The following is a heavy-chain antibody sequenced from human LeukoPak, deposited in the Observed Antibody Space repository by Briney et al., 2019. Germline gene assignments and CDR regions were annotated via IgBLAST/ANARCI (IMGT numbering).Heavy chain of an antibody. CDR1: GLTVGDNY. CDR2: IYRDGST. D-gene: IGHD3-10*01. V-gene: IGHV3-53*01. J-gene: IGHJ3*02. Sequence: GGSLGLSCAASGLTVGDNYMSWVRQAPGKGLEWLSIIYRDGSTYYADSVKGRFTISRDSSKNTLYLQMNSLRAEDTAVYYCARDHGGAFDIWGQGTMVTVSS. CDR3: ARDHGGAFDI.